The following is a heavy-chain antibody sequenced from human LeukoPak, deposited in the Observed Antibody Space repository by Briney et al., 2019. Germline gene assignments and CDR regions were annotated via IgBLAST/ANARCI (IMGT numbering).Heavy chain of an antibody. D-gene: IGHD1-1*01. J-gene: IGHJ3*02. CDR2: ISSSSSYI. Sequence: GGSLRLSCAASGFTFSSYSMNWVRQAPGKGLEWVSSISSSSSYIYYADSVKGRFTISRDNAKNSLYLQMNSLRAEDTAVYYCARGLELEDAFDIWGQGTMVTVSS. CDR3: ARGLELEDAFDI. CDR1: GFTFSSYS. V-gene: IGHV3-21*01.